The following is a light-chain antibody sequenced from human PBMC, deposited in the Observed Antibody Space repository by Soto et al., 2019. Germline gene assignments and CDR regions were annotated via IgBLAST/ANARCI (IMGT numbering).Light chain of an antibody. Sequence: EIVMTQSPGTLSVSPGERATLSCRASQSVSINLAWYQQKPGQAPRLLIYDASTRATGIPARFSGSGSGTEFTLTISSLQSKDFAVYYCQRYDSLRTFGQGTKVDIK. CDR3: QRYDSLRT. V-gene: IGKV3D-15*01. CDR1: QSVSIN. J-gene: IGKJ1*01. CDR2: DAS.